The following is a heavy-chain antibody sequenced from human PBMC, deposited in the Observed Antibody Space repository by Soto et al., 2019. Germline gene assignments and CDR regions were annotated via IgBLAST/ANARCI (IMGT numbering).Heavy chain of an antibody. CDR2: IHYSGTT. CDR1: GCSIRNYF. CDR3: AAGEASSRNLAPYYLGF. V-gene: IGHV4-59*01. J-gene: IGHJ4*02. D-gene: IGHD6-13*01. Sequence: KPXETLSLTCTVSGCSIRNYFWTWIRQPPGKGLDWIGYIHYSGTTSFFPSYNPSLRSRVTISEDTSKNQFSLKLLSVTTADTAVYFCAAGEASSRNLAPYYLGFWGQGTLVTVSS.